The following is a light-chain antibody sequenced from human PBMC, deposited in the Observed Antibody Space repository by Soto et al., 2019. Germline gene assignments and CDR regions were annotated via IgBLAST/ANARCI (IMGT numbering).Light chain of an antibody. V-gene: IGLV2-14*01. Sequence: QSVLTQPASVSGSPGQSITISCTGTSSDVGYHNYVSWYQQHPGNAPKLIIYEVSNRPSGVSNRFSGSKSGNTASLTISGLQAEDEADYYCSSYTSSSTPYVFGTGTKVTVL. J-gene: IGLJ1*01. CDR2: EVS. CDR3: SSYTSSSTPYV. CDR1: SSDVGYHNY.